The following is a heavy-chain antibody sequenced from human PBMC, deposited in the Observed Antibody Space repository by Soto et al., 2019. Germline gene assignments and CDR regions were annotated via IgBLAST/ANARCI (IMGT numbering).Heavy chain of an antibody. V-gene: IGHV3-30*18. CDR2: ISYDGSNK. J-gene: IGHJ4*02. D-gene: IGHD2-15*01. CDR3: AKDRNIVVVVADSTPVDY. Sequence: QVQLVESGGGVVQPGRSLRLSCAASGFTFSSYGMHWVRQAPGKGLEWVAVISYDGSNKYYADSVKGRFTISRDNSKNTLYLQMNSLRAEDTAVYYCAKDRNIVVVVADSTPVDYWGQGTLVTVSS. CDR1: GFTFSSYG.